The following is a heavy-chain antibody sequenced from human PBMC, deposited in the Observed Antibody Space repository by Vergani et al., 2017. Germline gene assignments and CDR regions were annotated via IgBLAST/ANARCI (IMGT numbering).Heavy chain of an antibody. CDR3: ARVRRWLHTRGWFDP. Sequence: QVQLVQSGAEVKKPGASVKVSCKASGYTFTSYGISWVRQAPGEGLEWMGWISAYNGNTNYAQKLQGRVTMTTVTSTSTAYMELRSLRSDDTAVYYCARVRRWLHTRGWFDPWGQGTLVTVSS. CDR2: ISAYNGNT. CDR1: GYTFTSYG. J-gene: IGHJ5*02. D-gene: IGHD5-24*01. V-gene: IGHV1-18*01.